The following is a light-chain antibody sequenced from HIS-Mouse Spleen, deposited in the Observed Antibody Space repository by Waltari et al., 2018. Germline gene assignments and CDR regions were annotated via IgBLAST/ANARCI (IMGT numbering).Light chain of an antibody. CDR2: EDS. V-gene: IGLV3-10*01. J-gene: IGLJ2*01. Sequence: SYELTQPPSVSVSPGQTARITCSGDALPKKYAYWYQKKSSQSPVLVIYEDSKRPSGIPERFSGSSSGTMATLSISGAQVEDEADYYGYSTDSSGNHRVFGGGTKLTVL. CDR3: YSTDSSGNHRV. CDR1: ALPKKY.